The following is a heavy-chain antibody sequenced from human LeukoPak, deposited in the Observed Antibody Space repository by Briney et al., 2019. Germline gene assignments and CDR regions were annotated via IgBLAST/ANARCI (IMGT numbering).Heavy chain of an antibody. V-gene: IGHV4-59*01. J-gene: IGHJ4*02. D-gene: IGHD5-12*01. CDR2: MYYSGST. CDR3: ARGVAGYGPYDY. Sequence: SETLSLICTVSGGSISNYYWSWIRQPLGKGLEWIGYMYYSGSTNYNPSLKSRVTISLDTPKNQFSLRLNSVTAADTAVYYCARGVAGYGPYDYWGQGTLVTVSS. CDR1: GGSISNYY.